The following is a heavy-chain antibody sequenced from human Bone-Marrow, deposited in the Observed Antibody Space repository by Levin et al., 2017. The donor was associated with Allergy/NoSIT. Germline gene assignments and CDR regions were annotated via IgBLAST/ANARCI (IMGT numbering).Heavy chain of an antibody. J-gene: IGHJ4*02. Sequence: SVKVSCKLSGGSFNTNAISWVRQAPGQGLEWMGGIVPIFDKSNYAQKFQDRVTITADESTTTAYMELSSLRSDDSALYYCAREKRNGDFEYWGQGTLVTVSS. CDR2: IVPIFDKS. V-gene: IGHV1-69*13. D-gene: IGHD2-8*01. CDR3: AREKRNGDFEY. CDR1: GGSFNTNA.